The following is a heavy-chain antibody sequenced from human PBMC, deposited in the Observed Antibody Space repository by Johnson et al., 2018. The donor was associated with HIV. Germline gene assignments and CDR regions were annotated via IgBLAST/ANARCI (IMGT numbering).Heavy chain of an antibody. J-gene: IGHJ3*02. CDR1: GFIFSNFD. Sequence: VQLVESGGGVVQPGGSLRLSCAASGFIFSNFDMHWVRQAAGRRLEWVSGIDTAGNTYYLGSVKGRFTISRDNSKNTLFLQMNSLRAEDTAVYYCARDDTEADGAFDIWGQGTMVTVSS. V-gene: IGHV3-13*01. CDR2: IDTAGNT. CDR3: ARDDTEADGAFDI. D-gene: IGHD2-2*02.